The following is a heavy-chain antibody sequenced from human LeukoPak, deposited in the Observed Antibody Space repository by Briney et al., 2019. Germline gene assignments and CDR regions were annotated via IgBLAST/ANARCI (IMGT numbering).Heavy chain of an antibody. CDR3: ARHREVLLWFGIFDY. J-gene: IGHJ4*02. CDR2: IYTSGST. D-gene: IGHD3-10*01. CDR1: GGSISSYY. V-gene: IGHV4-4*09. Sequence: PSETLSLTCTVSGGSISSYYWSWIRQPPGKGLEWIGYIYTSGSTNYNPSLKSRVTISVDTSKNQFSLKLSSVTAADTAEYYCARHREVLLWFGIFDYWGQGTLVTVSS.